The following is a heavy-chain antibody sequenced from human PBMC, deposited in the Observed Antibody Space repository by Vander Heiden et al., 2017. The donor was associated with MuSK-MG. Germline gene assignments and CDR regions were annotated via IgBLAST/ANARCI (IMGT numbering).Heavy chain of an antibody. Sequence: EVQLVQSGAEVQKLGEALKISCKGSGYRFTSYWIGWVRQMPWKGLEWMGIIYPGDSDTRYSPSFQGQVTISADKSISTAYLQWSSLKASDTAMYYCARHLAYSYGWLDYWGQGTLVTVSS. D-gene: IGHD5-18*01. CDR2: IYPGDSDT. V-gene: IGHV5-51*01. J-gene: IGHJ4*02. CDR1: GYRFTSYW. CDR3: ARHLAYSYGWLDY.